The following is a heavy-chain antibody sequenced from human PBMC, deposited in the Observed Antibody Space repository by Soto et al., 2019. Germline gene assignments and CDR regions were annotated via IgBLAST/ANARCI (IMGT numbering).Heavy chain of an antibody. CDR2: ISSSGSTI. J-gene: IGHJ3*02. V-gene: IGHV3-48*03. CDR1: GFTFSSYE. D-gene: IGHD4-4*01. CDR3: ERVGSRVTSKNSVIRAHDAFDI. Sequence: GWALRLSCAASGFTFSSYEMNWVRQAPGKVLEWASYISSSGSTIYYADSLKGRFKISRDNAKNSLYLQMKSMRDEDTAVYYCERVGSRVTSKNSVIRAHDAFDIWGKGTMVTVSS.